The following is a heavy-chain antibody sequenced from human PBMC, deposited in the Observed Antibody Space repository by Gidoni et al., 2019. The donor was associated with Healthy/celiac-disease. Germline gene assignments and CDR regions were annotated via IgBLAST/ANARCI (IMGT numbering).Heavy chain of an antibody. J-gene: IGHJ4*02. Sequence: EVQLLESGGGLLQPGGSLRLSCAASGFTCGNYVISWVRQAPGKGLEWVSIISGSGDSTYYADSVKGRFTISRDNSKNTLYLQMSSLRAEDTAVYYCAKDYRGGYTYGTFDYWGQGTLVTVSS. CDR1: GFTCGNYV. D-gene: IGHD5-18*01. V-gene: IGHV3-23*01. CDR3: AKDYRGGYTYGTFDY. CDR2: ISGSGDST.